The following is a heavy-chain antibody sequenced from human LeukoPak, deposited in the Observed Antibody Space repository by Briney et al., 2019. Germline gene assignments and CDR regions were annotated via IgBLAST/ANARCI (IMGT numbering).Heavy chain of an antibody. J-gene: IGHJ4*02. CDR1: GFTFSSYG. CDR2: IWYDGSNK. V-gene: IGHV3-33*01. D-gene: IGHD3-22*01. CDR3: ARECYDSSGYFGY. Sequence: PGRSLRLSCAASGFTFSSYGMHWVRQAPGKGLEWVAVIWYDGSNKYYADSVKGRFTISRDNSKNTLYLQMNSLRAEDTAVYYCARECYDSSGYFGYWGRGTLVTVSS.